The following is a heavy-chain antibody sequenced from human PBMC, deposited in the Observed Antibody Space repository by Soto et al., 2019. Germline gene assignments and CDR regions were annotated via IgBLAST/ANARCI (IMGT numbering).Heavy chain of an antibody. CDR3: ARGTRGYGMDV. J-gene: IGHJ6*02. CDR2: INHSGST. Sequence: LHPSETLSLTCAVYGGSFSGYYWSWIRQPPGKGLEWIGEINHSGSTNYNPSLKSRVTISVDTSKNQFSLKLSSVTAADTAVYYCARGTRGYGMDVWGQGTTVTVSS. CDR1: GGSFSGYY. V-gene: IGHV4-34*01.